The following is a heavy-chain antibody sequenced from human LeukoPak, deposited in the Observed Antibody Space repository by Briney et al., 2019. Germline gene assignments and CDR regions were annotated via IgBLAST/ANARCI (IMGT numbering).Heavy chain of an antibody. CDR3: ARHRGGLWSSTSSNWFDP. Sequence: ASVKVSCKASGYTFTSYGISWVRQAPGQGLEWMRWISAYNGNTNYAQKLQGRVTMTTDTSTSTAYMELRSLRSDDTAVYYCARHRGGLWSSTSSNWFDPWGQGTLVTVSS. D-gene: IGHD2-2*01. V-gene: IGHV1-18*01. CDR1: GYTFTSYG. CDR2: ISAYNGNT. J-gene: IGHJ5*02.